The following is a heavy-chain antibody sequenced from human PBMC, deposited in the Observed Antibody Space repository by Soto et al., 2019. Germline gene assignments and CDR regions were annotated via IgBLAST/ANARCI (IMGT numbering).Heavy chain of an antibody. CDR2: INHSGST. J-gene: IGHJ4*02. Sequence: PSETLSLTCAVYGGSFSGYYWSWIRQPPGKGLEWIGEINHSGSTNYNPSLKSRVTISVDTSKNQFSLKLSSVTAADTAVYYCARGRKTLDSDCSSTSRYTASDYWGQGTLVTVSS. CDR1: GGSFSGYY. CDR3: ARGRKTLDSDCSSTSRYTASDY. D-gene: IGHD2-2*02. V-gene: IGHV4-34*01.